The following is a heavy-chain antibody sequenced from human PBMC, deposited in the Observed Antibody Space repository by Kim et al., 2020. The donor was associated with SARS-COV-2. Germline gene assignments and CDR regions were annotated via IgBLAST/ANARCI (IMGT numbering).Heavy chain of an antibody. D-gene: IGHD6-13*01. CDR2: TWYDGTNQ. J-gene: IGHJ6*01. V-gene: IGHV3-33*01. CDR3: ARDIAAPGTYYYYGMDV. CDR1: GFNLSSYG. Sequence: GGSLRLSCVASGFNLSSYGIHWVRQAPGKGLEWVAVTWYDGTNQYYADSVKGRFTISRDNFKKTVYLQMDSLRAEDTAVFYCARDIAAPGTYYYYGMDV.